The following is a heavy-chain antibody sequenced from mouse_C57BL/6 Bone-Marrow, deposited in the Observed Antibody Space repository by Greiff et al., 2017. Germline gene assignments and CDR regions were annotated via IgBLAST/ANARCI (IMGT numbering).Heavy chain of an antibody. CDR3: SRQVTTVLATKYFDV. V-gene: IGHV5-9*01. D-gene: IGHD1-1*01. CDR2: ISGGGGNT. Sequence: DVKLVESGGGLVKPGGSLKLSCAASGFTFSSYTMSWVRQTPEKRLQWVAAISGGGGNTYYPDSVKGRFTISRDNDKNILYLQMSSLRSADTALYYCSRQVTTVLATKYFDVWGTGTTVTVSS. J-gene: IGHJ1*03. CDR1: GFTFSSYT.